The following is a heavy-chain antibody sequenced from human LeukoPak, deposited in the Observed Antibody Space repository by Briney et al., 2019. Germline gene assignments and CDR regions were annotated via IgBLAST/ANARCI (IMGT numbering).Heavy chain of an antibody. CDR1: DGSISNYY. D-gene: IGHD6-19*01. J-gene: IGHJ5*02. CDR2: AYYSGST. V-gene: IGHV4-59*08. Sequence: SETLSLTCSVFDGSISNYYWSWIRQPPGKGLEWIGYAYYSGSTTYYPSLESRVTISVDTSKNQFSLKLTAVTAADTAVYYCARNSAVATSRSWFDPWGQGTLVTVSS. CDR3: ARNSAVATSRSWFDP.